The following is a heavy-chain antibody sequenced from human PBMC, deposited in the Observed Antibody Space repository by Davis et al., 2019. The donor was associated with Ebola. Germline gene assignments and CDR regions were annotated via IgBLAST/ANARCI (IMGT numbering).Heavy chain of an antibody. J-gene: IGHJ4*02. CDR2: IYSGGST. D-gene: IGHD6-13*01. Sequence: GESLKISCAASGFTVSSNYMSWVRQAPGKGLEWVSVIYSGGSTYYADSVKGRFTISRDNSKNTLYLQMNSLRAEDTAVYYCAREIAAAGHFRRYYFDYWGQGTLVTVSS. CDR1: GFTVSSNY. V-gene: IGHV3-53*01. CDR3: AREIAAAGHFRRYYFDY.